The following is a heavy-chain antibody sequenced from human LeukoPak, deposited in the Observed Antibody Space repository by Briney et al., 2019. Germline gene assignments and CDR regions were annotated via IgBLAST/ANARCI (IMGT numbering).Heavy chain of an antibody. D-gene: IGHD3-10*01. V-gene: IGHV3-7*03. CDR2: IKQDGSEK. CDR1: GFTFSSYW. J-gene: IGHJ5*02. CDR3: AREQGMVRGSWFDP. Sequence: PGGSLRLSCAASGFTFSSYWMSWVRQAPGKGLEWVANIKQDGSEKYYVGSVKGRFTISRDNAKNSLYLQMNSLRAEDTALYYCAREQGMVRGSWFDPWGQGTLVTVSS.